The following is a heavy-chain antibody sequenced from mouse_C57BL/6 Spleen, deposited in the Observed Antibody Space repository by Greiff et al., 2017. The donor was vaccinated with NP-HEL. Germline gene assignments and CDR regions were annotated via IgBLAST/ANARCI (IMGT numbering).Heavy chain of an antibody. Sequence: VQLQQSGAELARPGASVKMSCKASGYTFTSYTMHWVKQRPGQGLEWIGYINPSSGYTKYNQKFKDKATLTADKSSSTAYMQLSSLTSEDSAVYDCARHGGNYYYAMDYWGQGTSVTVSA. D-gene: IGHD2-1*01. J-gene: IGHJ4*01. CDR2: INPSSGYT. CDR3: ARHGGNYYYAMDY. V-gene: IGHV1-4*01. CDR1: GYTFTSYT.